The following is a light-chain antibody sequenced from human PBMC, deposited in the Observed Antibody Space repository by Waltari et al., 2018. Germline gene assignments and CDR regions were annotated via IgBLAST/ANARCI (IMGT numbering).Light chain of an antibody. Sequence: IQMTQPPSTLSASVGHRVTITCRASQSLSTWLAWDQQKPGTAPTLLIYKASMLQRGVPSRFSGSGSGTEFTLTISSLQPDDFATYFCQQYKTYPYTFGQGTNLEIK. CDR2: KAS. V-gene: IGKV1-5*03. J-gene: IGKJ2*01. CDR3: QQYKTYPYT. CDR1: QSLSTW.